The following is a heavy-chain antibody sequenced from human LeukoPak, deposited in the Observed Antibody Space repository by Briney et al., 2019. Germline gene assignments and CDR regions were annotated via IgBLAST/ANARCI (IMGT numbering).Heavy chain of an antibody. CDR2: IKQDGSEK. D-gene: IGHD5-24*01. J-gene: IGHJ5*02. CDR3: ARDTPETATNRLGWFDP. V-gene: IGHV3-7*01. Sequence: PGGSLRLSCAASGFTFSDYCMSWFRQAPGKGLEWVANIKQDGSEKYYVDSVKGRFTISRDNAKNSLYLQMNSVRAEDTAVYYCARDTPETATNRLGWFDPWGQGILVTVSS. CDR1: GFTFSDYC.